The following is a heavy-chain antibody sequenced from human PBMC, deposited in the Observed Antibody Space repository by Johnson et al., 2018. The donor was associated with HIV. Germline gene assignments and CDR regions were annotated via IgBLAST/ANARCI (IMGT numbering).Heavy chain of an antibody. CDR1: GFSVSNNY. CDR2: MYSGGRT. D-gene: IGHD3-22*01. Sequence: VQLVESGGGLIQPGGSLRLSCAVSGFSVSNNYMSWVRQAPGKGLEWVSVMYSGGRTYYADSVKGRFTISRDNSKNTLYLQMNSLRAEDTAVYYCARDRSTPQPYYYDSSGYRGYSAFDIWGQGTMVTVSS. V-gene: IGHV3-66*03. CDR3: ARDRSTPQPYYYDSSGYRGYSAFDI. J-gene: IGHJ3*02.